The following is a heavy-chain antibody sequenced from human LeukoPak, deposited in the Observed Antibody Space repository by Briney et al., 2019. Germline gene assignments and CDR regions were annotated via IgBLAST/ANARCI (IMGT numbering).Heavy chain of an antibody. CDR3: AKDALILRYFDWEVDY. J-gene: IGHJ4*02. D-gene: IGHD3-9*01. Sequence: KTGGSLRLSCAASGFTFSSYSMNWVRQAPGKGLEWVSSISSSSSYIYYADSVKGRFTISRDNSKNTLYLQMNSLRAEDTAVYYCAKDALILRYFDWEVDYWGQGTLVTVSS. CDR2: ISSSSSYI. V-gene: IGHV3-21*01. CDR1: GFTFSSYS.